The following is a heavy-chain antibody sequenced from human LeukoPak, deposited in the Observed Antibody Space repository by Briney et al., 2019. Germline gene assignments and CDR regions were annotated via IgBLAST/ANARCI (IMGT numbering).Heavy chain of an antibody. D-gene: IGHD3-10*01. CDR1: GYTFTGYY. CDR3: ARVDRVYSSGSYPQPHFDY. CDR2: INPNSGGT. V-gene: IGHV1-2*02. Sequence: ASVKVSCKASGYTFTGYYMHWVRQAPGQGLEWMGWINPNSGGTNYAQRFQGRVTMTRDTSISTAYMELSRLRSDDTAVYYCARVDRVYSSGSYPQPHFDYWGQGTLVTVSS. J-gene: IGHJ4*02.